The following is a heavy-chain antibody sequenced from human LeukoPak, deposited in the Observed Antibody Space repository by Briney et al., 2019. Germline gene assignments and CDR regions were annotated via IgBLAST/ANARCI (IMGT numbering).Heavy chain of an antibody. CDR3: AMYGDYVENYFDY. V-gene: IGHV1-69*13. J-gene: IGHJ4*02. Sequence: VASVKVSCKASGGTFSSYAISWVRQAPGQGLEWMGGIIPIFGTANYAQKFQGRVTITADESTSTAYMELSSLRSEDTAVYYCAMYGDYVENYFDYWGQGTLVTVSS. CDR1: GGTFSSYA. CDR2: IIPIFGTA. D-gene: IGHD4-17*01.